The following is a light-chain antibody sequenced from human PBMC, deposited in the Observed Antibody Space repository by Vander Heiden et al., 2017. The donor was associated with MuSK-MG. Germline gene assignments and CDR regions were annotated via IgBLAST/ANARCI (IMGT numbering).Light chain of an antibody. V-gene: IGKV1-33*01. CDR1: QDISKY. CDR2: DAS. CDR3: QQDDNHPLT. Sequence: DTQVTQSPSPLSASVGDRVIITCQASQDISKYLNWYQQKPGKAPKVLIYDASTLETGVPSRFSGSGSGTDFTFTISSLQPDGIATYFCQQDDNHPLTFGGGTKVEIK. J-gene: IGKJ4*01.